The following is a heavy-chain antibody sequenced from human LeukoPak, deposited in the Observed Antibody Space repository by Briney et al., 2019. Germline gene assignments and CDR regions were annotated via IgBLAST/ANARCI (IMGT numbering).Heavy chain of an antibody. CDR1: GFTVSSND. J-gene: IGHJ4*02. Sequence: GSLRLSCAASGFTVSSNDMTWVRQTPGTGLEWVSIIYSGGNTYYADSVKGRFTISRDNSKNTLYLQMSSLRAEDTAVFYCARDRPGDGYFDYWGQGTLVTVSS. CDR2: IYSGGNT. V-gene: IGHV3-66*01. CDR3: ARDRPGDGYFDY. D-gene: IGHD3-10*01.